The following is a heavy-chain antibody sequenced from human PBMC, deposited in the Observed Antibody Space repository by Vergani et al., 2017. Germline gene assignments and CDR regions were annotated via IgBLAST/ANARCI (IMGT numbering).Heavy chain of an antibody. CDR1: GFSFSTYG. J-gene: IGHJ6*03. Sequence: QVQLVESGGGVVQPGGSLRLSCAASGFSFSTYGMHWVRQAPGRGLEWVAVISYDGSNKYYADSVKGRFTISRDNSKNTLYLQMNSLRAEDTAVYYCAKGAARGYYYYYYMDVWGKGTTVTVSS. V-gene: IGHV3-30*18. CDR2: ISYDGSNK. CDR3: AKGAARGYYYYYYMDV. D-gene: IGHD6-6*01.